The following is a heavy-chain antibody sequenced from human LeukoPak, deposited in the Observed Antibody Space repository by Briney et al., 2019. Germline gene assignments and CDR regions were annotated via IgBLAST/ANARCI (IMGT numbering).Heavy chain of an antibody. D-gene: IGHD2-15*01. J-gene: IGHJ5*02. CDR3: ARDTEVVVAARGWFDP. Sequence: GASVKVSCKASGYTFTSYGISWVRQAPGQGLEWMGWISAYNGNTNYAQKLQGRVTMTTDTSTSTAYMELRSLRSDDTAVYYCARDTEVVVAARGWFDPWGQGTLVTVSS. CDR1: GYTFTSYG. V-gene: IGHV1-18*01. CDR2: ISAYNGNT.